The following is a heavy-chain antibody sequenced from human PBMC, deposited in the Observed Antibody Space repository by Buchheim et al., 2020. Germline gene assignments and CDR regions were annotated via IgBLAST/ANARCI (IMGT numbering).Heavy chain of an antibody. J-gene: IGHJ2*01. V-gene: IGHV3-66*02. CDR2: IYSGGST. Sequence: EVQLLESGGGLVQPGGSLRLSCAASGFTFSSYAMSWVRQAPGKGLEWVSVIYSGGSTYYADSVKGRFTISRDNSKNTLYLQMNSLRAEDTAVYYCARVRVQGPRTWYFDLWGRGTL. D-gene: IGHD3-10*01. CDR1: GFTFSSYA. CDR3: ARVRVQGPRTWYFDL.